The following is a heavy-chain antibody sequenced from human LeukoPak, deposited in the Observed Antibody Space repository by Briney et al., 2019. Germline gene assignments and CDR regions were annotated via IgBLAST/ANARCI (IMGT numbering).Heavy chain of an antibody. V-gene: IGHV3-30*03. CDR3: SRSRRGFGYFDY. D-gene: IGHD3-3*01. Sequence: GGSLRLSCAASGFTFSSYGMHWVRQAPGKGLEWVAVISYDGSNKYYADSVKGRFTISRDNSKNTLYLQMNSLRAEDTAVYYCSRSRRGFGYFDYWGQGTLVTVSS. CDR1: GFTFSSYG. J-gene: IGHJ4*02. CDR2: ISYDGSNK.